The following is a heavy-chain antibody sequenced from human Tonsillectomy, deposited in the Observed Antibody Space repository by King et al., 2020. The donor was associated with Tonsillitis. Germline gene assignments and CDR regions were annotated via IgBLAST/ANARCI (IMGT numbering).Heavy chain of an antibody. J-gene: IGHJ4*02. CDR1: GGSISSHY. CDR3: AREAGATRYFGY. V-gene: IGHV4-4*07. D-gene: IGHD1-26*01. Sequence: VQLQESGPGLVKPSETLSLTCTVSGGSISSHYWSWIRQPAGKGLEWIGLIYSSGSTSYNPSLKSRVTMSIDTSKNQFSLKLTAVTAADTAVYYCAREAGATRYFGYGGQGTLVTVSS. CDR2: IYSSGST.